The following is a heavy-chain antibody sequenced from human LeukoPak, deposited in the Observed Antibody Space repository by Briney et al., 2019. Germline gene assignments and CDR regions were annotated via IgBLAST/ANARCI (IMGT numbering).Heavy chain of an antibody. J-gene: IGHJ4*02. CDR3: ARDLATGTTPDY. V-gene: IGHV1-3*01. CDR1: GYTFTSYA. D-gene: IGHD1-1*01. CDR2: INAGNGNT. Sequence: GASVKVSCKASGYTFTSYAMHWVRQAPGQRLEWMGWINAGNGNTKYSQKFQGRVTITRDTSASTAYMELSSLRSEDTAVYYCARDLATGTTPDYWGQGTLVTVSS.